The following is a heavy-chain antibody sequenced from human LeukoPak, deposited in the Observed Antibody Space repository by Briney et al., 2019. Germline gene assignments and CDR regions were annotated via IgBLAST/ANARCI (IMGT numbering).Heavy chain of an antibody. CDR2: IYYSGST. CDR1: GGSISSYY. CDR3: ARVTTVTTRFDY. V-gene: IGHV4-59*01. J-gene: IGHJ4*02. Sequence: SETLSLTCTVSGGSISSYYWSWLRQPPGKGLEWIGYIYYSGSTNYNPSLKSRVTISVDTSKNQFSLKLSSVTAADTAVYYCARVTTVTTRFDYWGQGTLVTGAS. D-gene: IGHD4-17*01.